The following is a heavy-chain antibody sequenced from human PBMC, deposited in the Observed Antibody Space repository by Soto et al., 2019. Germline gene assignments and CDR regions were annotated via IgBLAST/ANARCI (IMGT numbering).Heavy chain of an antibody. CDR3: ARHESSGWYYFDY. D-gene: IGHD6-19*01. Sequence: PSETLSLTCIVSGGSISSYYWSWIRQPPGKGLEWIGYIYNSGSTNYNPSLKSRVTISVDMSKNQFSLKLNSVTAADTAVYYCARHESSGWYYFDYWGQGTLVTVSS. J-gene: IGHJ4*02. V-gene: IGHV4-59*08. CDR1: GGSISSYY. CDR2: IYNSGST.